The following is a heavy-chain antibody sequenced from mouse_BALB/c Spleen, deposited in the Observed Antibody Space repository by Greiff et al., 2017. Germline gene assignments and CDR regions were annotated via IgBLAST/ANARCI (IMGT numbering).Heavy chain of an antibody. CDR3: ASYYYGSSPFAY. V-gene: IGHV5-9-4*01. J-gene: IGHJ3*01. CDR1: GFTFSSYA. D-gene: IGHD1-1*01. CDR2: ISSGGSYT. Sequence: EVQLQESGGGLVKPGGSLKLSCAASGFTFSSYAMSWVRQSPEKRLEWVAEISSGGSYTYYPDTVTGRFTISRDNAKNTLYLEMSSLRSEDTAMYYCASYYYGSSPFAYWGQGTLVTVSA.